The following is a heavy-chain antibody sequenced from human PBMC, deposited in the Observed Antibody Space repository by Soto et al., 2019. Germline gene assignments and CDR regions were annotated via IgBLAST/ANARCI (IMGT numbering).Heavy chain of an antibody. D-gene: IGHD2-15*01. CDR2: LSSGGTT. Sequence: EVQLLESGGGLVQPGGSLRLSCAASGFTFTSYDMRWVRQAPGKGLEWVSTLSSGGTTYYANSVKGRFTISRENSKNTLYLQMNSLRAEDTAVYYCAKSNCRGASCYSDYWGQGTLVTVST. CDR3: AKSNCRGASCYSDY. J-gene: IGHJ4*02. CDR1: GFTFTSYD. V-gene: IGHV3-23*01.